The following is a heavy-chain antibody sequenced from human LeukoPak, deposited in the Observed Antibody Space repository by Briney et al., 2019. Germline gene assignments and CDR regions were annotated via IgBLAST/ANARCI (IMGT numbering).Heavy chain of an antibody. CDR1: GYTFTGYY. J-gene: IGHJ4*02. CDR3: ARDLSSITIFGVVINAYYFDY. D-gene: IGHD3-3*01. Sequence: GASVKVSCKASGYTFTGYYMHWVRQAPGQGLEWMGWINPHSGGTKYAQKFQGRVTMTRDTSISTAYMELSRLRSDDTAVYYCARDLSSITIFGVVINAYYFDYWGQGTLVTVSS. V-gene: IGHV1-2*02. CDR2: INPHSGGT.